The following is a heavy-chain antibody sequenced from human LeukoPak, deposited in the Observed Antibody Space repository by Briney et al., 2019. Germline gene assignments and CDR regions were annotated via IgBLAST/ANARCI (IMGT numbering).Heavy chain of an antibody. CDR1: GFTFSSYA. V-gene: IGHV3-30*01. Sequence: PGGSLRLSCAASGFTFSSYAMHWVRQAPGKGLEWVAVISYDGSNKYYADSVKGRFTISRDNSKNTLYLQMNSLRAEDTAVYYCARDRVDCSSTSCYRGMIGYWGQGTLVTVSS. CDR2: ISYDGSNK. CDR3: ARDRVDCSSTSCYRGMIGY. D-gene: IGHD2-2*01. J-gene: IGHJ4*02.